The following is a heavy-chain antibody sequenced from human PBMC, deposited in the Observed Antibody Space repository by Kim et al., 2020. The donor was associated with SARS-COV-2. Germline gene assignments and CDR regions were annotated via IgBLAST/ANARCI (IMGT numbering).Heavy chain of an antibody. CDR3: ARRGNYPGTFDY. V-gene: IGHV1-3*01. D-gene: IGHD4-4*01. Sequence: ASVKVSCKASGYTFTSYAMHWVRQAPGQRLEWMGWINAGNGNTKYSQKFQGRVTITRDTSASTAYMELSSLRSEDTAVYYCARRGNYPGTFDYWGQGTLVTVSS. J-gene: IGHJ4*02. CDR1: GYTFTSYA. CDR2: INAGNGNT.